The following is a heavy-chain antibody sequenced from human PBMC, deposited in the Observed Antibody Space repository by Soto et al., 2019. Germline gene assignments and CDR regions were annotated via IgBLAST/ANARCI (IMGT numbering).Heavy chain of an antibody. D-gene: IGHD4-4*01. V-gene: IGHV1-2*02. J-gene: IGHJ5*02. Sequence: ASVKVSCKASGYPFSDNQIHWLRRAPGQGLEWMGRINPKSDDTNYAQKFQGRVTMTRDTSIDTAYLELTGLTSDNTATYYCARKHSLDYIRWGLDPWGQGTLVTVSS. CDR3: ARKHSLDYIRWGLDP. CDR2: INPKSDDT. CDR1: GYPFSDNQ.